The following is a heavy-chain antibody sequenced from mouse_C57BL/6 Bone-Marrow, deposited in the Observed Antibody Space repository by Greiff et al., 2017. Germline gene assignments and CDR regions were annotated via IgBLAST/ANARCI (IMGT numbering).Heavy chain of an antibody. V-gene: IGHV1-64*01. CDR2: IHPNSGST. Sequence: QVQLKQPGAELVKPGASVTLSCKASGYTFTSYWMHWVKQRPGQGLEWIGMIHPNSGSTNYNEKFKSKATLTVDKSSSTAYMQLSSLTSEDSAVYYCARGMDYWGQGTSVTVSS. CDR3: ARGMDY. CDR1: GYTFTSYW. J-gene: IGHJ4*01.